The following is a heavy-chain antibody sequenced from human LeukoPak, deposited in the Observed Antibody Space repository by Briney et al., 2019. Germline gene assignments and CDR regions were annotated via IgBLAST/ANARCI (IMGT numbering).Heavy chain of an antibody. D-gene: IGHD3-3*01. CDR1: GFTFSSYS. J-gene: IGHJ6*02. CDR3: ARDWNPYDFWSGFAREMDV. CDR2: ISSSSSYI. V-gene: IGHV3-21*01. Sequence: GGSLRLSCAASGFTFSSYSMNWVRQAPGKGLEWVSSISSSSSYICYADSVKGRFTISRDNAKNSLYLQMNSLRAEDTAVYYCARDWNPYDFWSGFAREMDVWGQGTTVTVSS.